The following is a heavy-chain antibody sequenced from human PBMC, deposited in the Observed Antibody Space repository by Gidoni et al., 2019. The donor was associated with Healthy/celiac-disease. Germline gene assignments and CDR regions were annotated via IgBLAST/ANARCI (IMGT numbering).Heavy chain of an antibody. CDR1: GLTFAVYA. CDR3: AKDSSYTGFGGMDV. D-gene: IGHD2-2*02. Sequence: EVQLVESGGGLVQTGRSLRPSCADAGLTFAVYALHWGRVVPGKGLEWVSGISWNSGSIGYADSVKGRFTISRDNAKNSLYLQMNSLRAEDTALYYCAKDSSYTGFGGMDVWGQGTTVTVSS. V-gene: IGHV3-9*01. J-gene: IGHJ6*02. CDR2: ISWNSGSI.